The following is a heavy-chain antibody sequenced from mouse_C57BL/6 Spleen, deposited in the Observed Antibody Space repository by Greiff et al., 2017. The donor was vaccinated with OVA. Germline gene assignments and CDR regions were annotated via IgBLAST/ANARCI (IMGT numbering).Heavy chain of an antibody. D-gene: IGHD4-1*01. Sequence: EVKLMESGPELVKPGDSVKISCKASGYSFTGYFMNWVMQSHGKSLEWIGRINPYNGDTFYNQKFKGKATLTADKSSSTAYMQLSSLTSEDSAVYFCARSNWDVRWFDYWGQGTTLTVSS. CDR2: INPYNGDT. CDR3: ARSNWDVRWFDY. J-gene: IGHJ2*01. V-gene: IGHV1-20*01. CDR1: GYSFTGYF.